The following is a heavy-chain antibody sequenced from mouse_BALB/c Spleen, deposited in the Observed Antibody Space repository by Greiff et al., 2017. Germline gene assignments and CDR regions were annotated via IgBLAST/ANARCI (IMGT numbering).Heavy chain of an antibody. V-gene: IGHV5-4*02. J-gene: IGHJ1*01. D-gene: IGHD2-10*02. CDR3: ARDQYGNYWYFDV. Sequence: EVNLVESGGGLVKPGGSLKLSCAASGFTFSDYYMYWVRQTPEKRLEWVATISDGGSYTYYPDSVKGRFTISRDNAKNNLYLQMSSLKSEDTAMYYCARDQYGNYWYFDVWGAGTTVTVSS. CDR1: GFTFSDYY. CDR2: ISDGGSYT.